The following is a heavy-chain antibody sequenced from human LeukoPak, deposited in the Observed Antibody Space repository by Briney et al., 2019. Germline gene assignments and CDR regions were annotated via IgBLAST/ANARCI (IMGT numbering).Heavy chain of an antibody. V-gene: IGHV3-21*01. CDR2: ISSSSSYI. CDR1: GFTFSSYS. CDR3: ARTMYSSGWYAFDY. J-gene: IGHJ4*02. Sequence: GGSLRLSCAASGFTFSSYSMNWVRQAPGKTLEWLSSISSSSSYIYYADSVKGRFTISRDNAKNSLYLQMNSLRAEDTAVYYCARTMYSSGWYAFDYWGQGTLVTVSS. D-gene: IGHD6-19*01.